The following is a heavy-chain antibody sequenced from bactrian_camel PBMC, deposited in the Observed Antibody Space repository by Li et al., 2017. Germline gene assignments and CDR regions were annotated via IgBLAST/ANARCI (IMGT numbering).Heavy chain of an antibody. CDR2: IDMDGTT. D-gene: IGHD7*01. Sequence: HVQLVESGGGTVQAGGSMRLSCAASGNIDGSIVMAWFRQPPRAEREGVASIDMDGTTRYAESVRGRFTIGKEGDKATCYLSMNNLRPEDSGIYYCAAGEPRGGSCLLEWSDSWGQGTQVTVS. V-gene: IGHV3S53*01. CDR3: AAGEPRGGSCLLEWSDS. J-gene: IGHJ4*01. CDR1: GNIDGSIV.